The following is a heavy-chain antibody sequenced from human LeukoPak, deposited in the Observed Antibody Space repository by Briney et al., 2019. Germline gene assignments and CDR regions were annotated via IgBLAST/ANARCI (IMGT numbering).Heavy chain of an antibody. CDR1: GGSFSGYY. J-gene: IGHJ4*02. V-gene: IGHV4-34*01. Sequence: SETLSLTCAVYGGSFSGYYWSWIRQPPGKGLEWIGEINHSGSTNYNPSLKSRVTISVDTSKNQFSLKLSSVTAADTAVYYCARGVIGPYWGQGTLVTVSS. CDR3: ARGVIGPY. D-gene: IGHD3-16*02. CDR2: INHSGST.